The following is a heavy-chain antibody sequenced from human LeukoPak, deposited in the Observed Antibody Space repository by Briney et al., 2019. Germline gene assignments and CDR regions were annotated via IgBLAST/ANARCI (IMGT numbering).Heavy chain of an antibody. CDR2: ISYDGSNK. CDR3: ARGRYSGYDGPDAFDI. Sequence: GRSLRLSCAASGFTFSSYAMHWVRQAPGKGLEWVAVISYDGSNKYYADSVKGRFTISRDNSKNTLYLQMNSLRAEDTAVYYCARGRYSGYDGPDAFDIWGQGTMVTVSS. CDR1: GFTFSSYA. D-gene: IGHD5-12*01. J-gene: IGHJ3*02. V-gene: IGHV3-30-3*01.